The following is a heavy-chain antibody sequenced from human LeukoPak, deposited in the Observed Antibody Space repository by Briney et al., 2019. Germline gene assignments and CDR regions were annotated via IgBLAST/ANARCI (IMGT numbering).Heavy chain of an antibody. CDR1: GGTFSSYA. Sequence: ASVKVSCKASGGTFSSYAVSWVRQAPGQGLEWMGGIIPIFGTANYAQKFQGRVTITADESTSTAYMELSSLRSEGTAVYYCATRYSSSWDDAFDIWGQGTMVTVSS. CDR3: ATRYSSSWDDAFDI. D-gene: IGHD6-13*01. V-gene: IGHV1-69*01. CDR2: IIPIFGTA. J-gene: IGHJ3*02.